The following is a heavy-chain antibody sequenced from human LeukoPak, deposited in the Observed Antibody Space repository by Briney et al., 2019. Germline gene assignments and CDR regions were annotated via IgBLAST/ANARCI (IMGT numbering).Heavy chain of an antibody. V-gene: IGHV3-74*01. J-gene: IGHJ4*02. CDR3: ARRIQGMAPYYFDY. CDR2: INSDEGST. Sequence: GGSLRLSCTASGFTFSSYWMHWVRQAPGKGLVWVSRINSDEGSTSYADSVKGRFTISRDNAKNTLYLQMNSLRAEDTAVYYCARRIQGMAPYYFDYGGQGTLVTVSS. D-gene: IGHD5-24*01. CDR1: GFTFSSYW.